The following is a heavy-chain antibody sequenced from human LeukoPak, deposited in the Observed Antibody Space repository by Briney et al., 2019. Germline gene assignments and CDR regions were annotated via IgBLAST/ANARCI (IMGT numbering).Heavy chain of an antibody. J-gene: IGHJ4*02. Sequence: PGGSLRLSCAASGFTFSSYAMHWVRQAPGKGLEWVAVISYDGSNKYYADSVKGRFTISRDNSKNTLYLQMNSLRAEDTAVYYCARARIAAEVDYWGQGTLVTVSS. CDR2: ISYDGSNK. D-gene: IGHD6-13*01. CDR3: ARARIAAEVDY. V-gene: IGHV3-30-3*01. CDR1: GFTFSSYA.